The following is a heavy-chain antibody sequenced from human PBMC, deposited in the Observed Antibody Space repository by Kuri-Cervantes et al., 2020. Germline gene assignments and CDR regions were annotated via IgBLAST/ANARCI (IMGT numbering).Heavy chain of an antibody. CDR1: GFTFDDYA. D-gene: IGHD2-8*02. J-gene: IGHJ6*02. CDR2: ISSSSSTI. Sequence: GGSLRLSCAASGFTFDDYAMHWVRQAPGKGLEWVSYISSSSSTIYYADSVKGRFTISRDNAKNSLYLQMNSLRDEDTAVYYCARAFGGVYYYYGMDVWGQGTTVTVSS. V-gene: IGHV3-48*02. CDR3: ARAFGGVYYYYGMDV.